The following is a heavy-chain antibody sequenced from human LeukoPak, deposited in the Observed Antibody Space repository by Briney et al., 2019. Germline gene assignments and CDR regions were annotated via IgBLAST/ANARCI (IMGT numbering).Heavy chain of an antibody. D-gene: IGHD4-11*01. CDR1: GFTFSTST. Sequence: GGSLRLSCSASGFTFSTSTMHWVRQAPGKGLEYVSAISSNGGSAYYADSVKGRFTISRDNSKNTMYLQMSSLRADDTALYYCVYRLSFDSWGQGTLVTVSS. CDR3: VYRLSFDS. CDR2: ISSNGGSA. V-gene: IGHV3-64D*06. J-gene: IGHJ4*02.